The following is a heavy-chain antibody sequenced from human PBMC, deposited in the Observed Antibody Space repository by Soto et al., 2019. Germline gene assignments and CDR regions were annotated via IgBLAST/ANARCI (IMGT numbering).Heavy chain of an antibody. CDR2: VFYSGST. Sequence: QVQLEESGPGLVKPSETLSLTCSVAGGSVSSSPSYWNWIRQPPGKGLEWIGYVFYSGSTNYNPSLESRVTISLDISKNEFSLRMSSVTAADTAVYYCVREVSSHADSWGQGTLITVSS. J-gene: IGHJ4*02. D-gene: IGHD2-2*01. V-gene: IGHV4-61*01. CDR3: VREVSSHADS. CDR1: GGSVSSSPSY.